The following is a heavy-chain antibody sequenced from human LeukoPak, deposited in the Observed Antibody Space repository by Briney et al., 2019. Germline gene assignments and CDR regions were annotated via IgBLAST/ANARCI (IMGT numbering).Heavy chain of an antibody. J-gene: IGHJ4*02. V-gene: IGHV3-48*01. D-gene: IGHD3-9*01. Sequence: PGGSLRLSCVASGLTLSGYGMNWVRQAPGQGLEWLSYISTTMTTISYADSVKGRFTVSRDNAKNSLYLQMDSLRAEDTAVYYCARDFSYFRIHFDYWGQGTLVTVSS. CDR1: GLTLSGYG. CDR2: ISTTMTTI. CDR3: ARDFSYFRIHFDY.